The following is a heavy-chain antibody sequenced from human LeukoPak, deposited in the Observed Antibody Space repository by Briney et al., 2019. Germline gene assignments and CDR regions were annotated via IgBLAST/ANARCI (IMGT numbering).Heavy chain of an antibody. Sequence: SETLSLTCTVSGGSISSGGYYWSWIRQHPGKGLEWIGYIYYSGSTNYNPSLKSRVTISVDTSKNQFSLKLSSVTAADTAVYYCARLQDYYDSSGYYLGAFDIWGQGTMVTVSS. V-gene: IGHV4-61*08. D-gene: IGHD3-22*01. CDR1: GGSISSGGYY. J-gene: IGHJ3*02. CDR3: ARLQDYYDSSGYYLGAFDI. CDR2: IYYSGST.